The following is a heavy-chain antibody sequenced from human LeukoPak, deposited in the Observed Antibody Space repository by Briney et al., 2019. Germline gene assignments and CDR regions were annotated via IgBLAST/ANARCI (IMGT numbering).Heavy chain of an antibody. J-gene: IGHJ4*02. Sequence: GASVKVSCKTSGYTFTSYAMNWLRQAPGQGLEWMGWINTNTGNPTYAQGFTGRSVFSLDTSVSTAYLQISSLKAEDTAVYYCARVGPLNGDYPDYWGQGTLVTVSS. CDR1: GYTFTSYA. CDR2: INTNTGNP. D-gene: IGHD4-17*01. CDR3: ARVGPLNGDYPDY. V-gene: IGHV7-4-1*02.